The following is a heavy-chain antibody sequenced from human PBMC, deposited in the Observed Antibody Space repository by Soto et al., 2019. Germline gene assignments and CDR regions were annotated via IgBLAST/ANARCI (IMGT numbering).Heavy chain of an antibody. CDR3: ARVGPWVPYYYDSSPYTFENWFDP. J-gene: IGHJ5*02. D-gene: IGHD3-22*01. V-gene: IGHV4-38-2*01. CDR1: GYSISSGYY. CDR2: IYHGWST. Sequence: PSETLSLTCAVSGYSISSGYYWGWLRQPPGKGLEWIGSIYHGWSTYYNPSLNRRVTLSIDMTNNHVSLLLNSVTAADTAVYYCARVGPWVPYYYDSSPYTFENWFDPWGQGTLVTVSS.